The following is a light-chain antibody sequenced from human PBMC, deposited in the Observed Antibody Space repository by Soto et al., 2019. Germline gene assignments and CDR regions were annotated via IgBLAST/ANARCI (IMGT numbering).Light chain of an antibody. CDR2: GAS. V-gene: IGKV3-15*01. CDR3: QQYTNRPPWT. CDR1: QSVSTN. Sequence: EIVMTQSPATLSGSPGERATLSCRASQSVSTNLAWYQQKPGQAPRLLIYGASTRATGIPARCSGSGSGTEFTLTISSLQSDDFAGYYCQQYTNRPPWTFGQGTKV. J-gene: IGKJ1*01.